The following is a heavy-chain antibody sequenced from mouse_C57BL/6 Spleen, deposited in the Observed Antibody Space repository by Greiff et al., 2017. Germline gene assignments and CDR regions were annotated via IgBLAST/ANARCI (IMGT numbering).Heavy chain of an antibody. Sequence: EVQLQQSGPVLVKPGASVKMSCKASGYTFTDYYMNWVKQSHGKSLEWIGVINPYNGGTSYNQKFKGKATLTVDKSSSTAYMELNSLTSEDSAVYYCAGEIYYDRLFDYWGQGTTLTVSS. CDR3: AGEIYYDRLFDY. CDR1: GYTFTDYY. J-gene: IGHJ2*01. D-gene: IGHD2-4*01. V-gene: IGHV1-19*01. CDR2: INPYNGGT.